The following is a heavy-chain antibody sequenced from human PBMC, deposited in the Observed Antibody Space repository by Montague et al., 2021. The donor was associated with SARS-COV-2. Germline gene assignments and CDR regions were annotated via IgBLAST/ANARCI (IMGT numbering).Heavy chain of an antibody. D-gene: IGHD6-19*01. CDR2: TYYRSKWYV. CDR3: AQSKLLRSGYSSGWYGPGWFDP. Sequence: CAISGDSVSSNRGAWNWIRLSPSRGLEWLGRTYYRSKWYVDYAGSVRSRITINPDTSKNQFSLQMSSVTPDDTAVHYCAQSKLLRSGYSSGWYGPGWFDPWGQGTPVTVSS. J-gene: IGHJ5*02. CDR1: GDSVSSNRGA. V-gene: IGHV6-1*01.